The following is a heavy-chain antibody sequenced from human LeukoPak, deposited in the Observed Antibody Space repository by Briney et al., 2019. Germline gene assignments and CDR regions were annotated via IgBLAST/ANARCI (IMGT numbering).Heavy chain of an antibody. D-gene: IGHD1-14*01. J-gene: IGHJ6*03. CDR3: AVLTGPYLGYMDV. CDR1: GGSISSSSYY. V-gene: IGHV4-39*01. CDR2: IYYSGTT. Sequence: SETLSLTCTVSGGSISSSSYYWGWIRQPPGKGLEWIGSIYYSGTTFYNPSLKSRVTLSVDTSKNQFSLKLSSVTAADTAVYYCAVLTGPYLGYMDVWGKGTTVTVAS.